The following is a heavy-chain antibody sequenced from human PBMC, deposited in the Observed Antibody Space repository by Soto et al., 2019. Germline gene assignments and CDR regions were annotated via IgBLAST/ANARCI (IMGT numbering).Heavy chain of an antibody. V-gene: IGHV1-46*01. Sequence: QVQLVQSGAEVKKPGASVKVSCKASGYTFTSYYMHWVRQAPGQGLEWMGIINPSGGSTSYAQKFQGRVTMTRDTSTSTVYMELSSLRSEDTAVYYCARDTVRGYCSSTSCESMGLNYYYGMDVWGQGTTVTVSS. J-gene: IGHJ6*02. CDR1: GYTFTSYY. CDR3: ARDTVRGYCSSTSCESMGLNYYYGMDV. CDR2: INPSGGST. D-gene: IGHD2-2*01.